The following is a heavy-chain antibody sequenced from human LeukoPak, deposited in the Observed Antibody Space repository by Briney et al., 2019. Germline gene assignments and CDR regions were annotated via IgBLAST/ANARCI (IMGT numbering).Heavy chain of an antibody. D-gene: IGHD3-22*01. CDR1: GFTFSSYA. V-gene: IGHV3-23*01. CDR2: ISGSGGST. J-gene: IGHJ4*02. CDR3: AKDRHRITMIVVVTYYFDY. Sequence: PGGSLRLSCAASGFTFSSYAMSWVRQAPGKGLGWVSAISGSGGSTYYADSVKGRFTISRDNSKNTLYLQMNSLRAEDTAVYYCAKDRHRITMIVVVTYYFDYWGQGTLVTVSS.